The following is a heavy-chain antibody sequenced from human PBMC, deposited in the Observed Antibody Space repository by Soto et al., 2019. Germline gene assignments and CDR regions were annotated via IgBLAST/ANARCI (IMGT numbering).Heavy chain of an antibody. CDR2: INPVNDNT. V-gene: IGHV1-3*01. CDR1: GYSFSDYV. J-gene: IGHJ1*01. Sequence: QVQLMQSGAEVRKPGASVKVSCKASGYSFSDYVIHWVRQAPGQTLEWMGWINPVNDNTKYSKKFQGRVSITRDTSASTAYMELRSLRSDDTAVYYCARDYLESSGNYPTAPYQDWGQGTLVTVSS. D-gene: IGHD3-22*01. CDR3: ARDYLESSGNYPTAPYQD.